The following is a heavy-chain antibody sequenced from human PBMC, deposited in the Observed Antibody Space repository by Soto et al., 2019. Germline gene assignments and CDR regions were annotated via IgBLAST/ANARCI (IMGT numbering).Heavy chain of an antibody. J-gene: IGHJ4*02. Sequence: GSLRLSCEGPGFTFSDYGFHWVRQAPGKGLEWVAMISYDGSDRYYRDSVQGRFTISRDDSKNTVFLQMNSLRTEDTAMYYCARSTYCNGGSCYPQYWGPGTLVTVSS. CDR1: GFTFSDYG. V-gene: IGHV3-30*03. CDR3: ARSTYCNGGSCYPQY. D-gene: IGHD2-15*01. CDR2: ISYDGSDR.